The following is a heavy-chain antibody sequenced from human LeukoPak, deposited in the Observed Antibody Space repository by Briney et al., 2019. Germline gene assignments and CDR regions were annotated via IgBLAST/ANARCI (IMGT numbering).Heavy chain of an antibody. CDR1: GFTFDDYA. CDR3: ARGYGGCSGGDY. D-gene: IGHD4-23*01. CDR2: ISGDGGST. J-gene: IGHJ4*02. Sequence: GGSLRLSCAASGFTFDDYAMHWVRQAPGKGLEWVSLISGDGGSTYYADSVKGRFTISRDNSKNSLYLQMNSLRTEDTALYYCARGYGGCSGGDYWGQGTLVTVSS. V-gene: IGHV3-43*02.